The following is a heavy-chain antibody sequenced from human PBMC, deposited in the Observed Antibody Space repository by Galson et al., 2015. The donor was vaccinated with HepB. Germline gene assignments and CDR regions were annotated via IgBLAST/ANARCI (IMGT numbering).Heavy chain of an antibody. CDR1: GDSVSSYSAS. D-gene: IGHD1-1*01. J-gene: IGHJ3*02. V-gene: IGHV6-1*01. Sequence: CAISGDSVSSYSASWNWIRQSPSSGLEWLGRTYYRSKWFNVYAQSVKSRITINPDTSKNQFSLQLNSVTPEDTAVYYCARGGQQLERWEAGAFDIWGQGTMVTVSS. CDR2: TYYRSKWFN. CDR3: ARGGQQLERWEAGAFDI.